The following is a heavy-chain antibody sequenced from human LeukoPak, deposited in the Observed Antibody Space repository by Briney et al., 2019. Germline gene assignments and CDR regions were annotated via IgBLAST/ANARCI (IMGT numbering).Heavy chain of an antibody. CDR1: GDTFTDYY. V-gene: IGHV1-69-2*01. CDR2: VDPEDGET. D-gene: IGHD3-3*01. Sequence: GASVKVSCKASGDTFTDYYMHWVQQAPGKGLEWMGRVDPEDGETIYAEKFQGRVTITADTSTDTAYMELSSLRSEDTAVYYCAKPYRPTIFGVAIHDAFDIWGQGTMVTVSS. J-gene: IGHJ3*02. CDR3: AKPYRPTIFGVAIHDAFDI.